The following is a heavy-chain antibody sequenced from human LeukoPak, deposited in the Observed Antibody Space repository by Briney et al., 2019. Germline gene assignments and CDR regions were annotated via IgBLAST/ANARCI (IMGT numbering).Heavy chain of an antibody. CDR3: ARDVVVVPAATHYGMDV. CDR2: INHSGRT. J-gene: IGHJ6*02. D-gene: IGHD2-2*01. CDR1: GGSFSDYF. Sequence: SETLSLTCAVYGGSFSDYFWGWIRQPPGKGLEWIGEINHSGRTYYNPSLKSRFTISVDTSKNQFSLNLSSVTAADTAVYYCARDVVVVPAATHYGMDVWGQGTTVTVSS. V-gene: IGHV4-34*01.